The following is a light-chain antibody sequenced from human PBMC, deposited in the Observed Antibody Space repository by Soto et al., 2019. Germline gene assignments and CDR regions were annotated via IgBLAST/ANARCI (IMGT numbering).Light chain of an antibody. CDR1: RSDVVAHNY. CDR3: NSYTTSSTYV. Sequence: QSALTQPASVSGSPGQSIAISCTGTRSDVVAHNYVSWYQQHPGKAPKLMIYDVSNRPSGVSNRFSGSKSGNTASLTISGLQAEDEADYYCNSYTTSSTYVFGTGTKLTVL. V-gene: IGLV2-14*03. J-gene: IGLJ1*01. CDR2: DVS.